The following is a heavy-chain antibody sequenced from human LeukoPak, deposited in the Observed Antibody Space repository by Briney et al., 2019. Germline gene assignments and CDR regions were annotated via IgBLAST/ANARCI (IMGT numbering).Heavy chain of an antibody. V-gene: IGHV3-43*02. D-gene: IGHD4-17*01. CDR3: AKHDYGDYGYYFDY. CDR1: GFTFDDYA. Sequence: GGSLRLSCAASGFTFDDYAMHWVRQAPGKGLEWVSLICGDGGSTYYADSVKGRFTISRDNSKNSLYLQMNSLRTEDTALYYCAKHDYGDYGYYFDYWGQGTLVTVSS. J-gene: IGHJ4*02. CDR2: ICGDGGST.